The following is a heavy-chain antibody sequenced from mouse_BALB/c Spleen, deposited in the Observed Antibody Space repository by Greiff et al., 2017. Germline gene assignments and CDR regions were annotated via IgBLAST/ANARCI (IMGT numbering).Heavy chain of an antibody. Sequence: EVKLMESGAELVKPGASVKLSCTASGFNIKDTYMHWVKQRPEQGLEWIGRIDPANGNTKYDPKFQGKATITADTSSNTAYLQLSSLTSEDTAVYYCARSGQLGLPFAYWGQGTLVTVSA. V-gene: IGHV14-3*02. CDR3: ARSGQLGLPFAY. J-gene: IGHJ3*01. CDR1: GFNIKDTY. CDR2: IDPANGNT. D-gene: IGHD3-2*01.